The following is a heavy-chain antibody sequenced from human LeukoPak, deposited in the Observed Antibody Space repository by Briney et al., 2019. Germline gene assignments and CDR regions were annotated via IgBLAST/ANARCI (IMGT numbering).Heavy chain of an antibody. Sequence: PGGSLRLSCAASGFTYGAYSTNGVRQPPGKGLEWVSYISSSSSTTHYADSVKGRFTIPRDDAKNTLYLQLNSLRAEDTAVYYCAKASVSVYYGMDVWGQGTTVTVSS. CDR3: AKASVSVYYGMDV. CDR2: ISSSSSTT. D-gene: IGHD1-14*01. V-gene: IGHV3-48*01. J-gene: IGHJ6*02. CDR1: GFTYGAYS.